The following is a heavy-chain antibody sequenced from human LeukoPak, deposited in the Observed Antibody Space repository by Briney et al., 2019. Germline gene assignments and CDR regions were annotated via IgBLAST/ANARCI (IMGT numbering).Heavy chain of an antibody. D-gene: IGHD1-20*01. Sequence: GRSLRLSCAASGFTFSSYAMHWVRQAPGKGLEWVAVISYDGSNKYYADSVKGRFTISRDNSKNTLYLQMNSLRAEDTAVYYCARGYNWIQQGSFDYWGQGTLVTVSS. J-gene: IGHJ4*02. CDR3: ARGYNWIQQGSFDY. V-gene: IGHV3-30-3*01. CDR2: ISYDGSNK. CDR1: GFTFSSYA.